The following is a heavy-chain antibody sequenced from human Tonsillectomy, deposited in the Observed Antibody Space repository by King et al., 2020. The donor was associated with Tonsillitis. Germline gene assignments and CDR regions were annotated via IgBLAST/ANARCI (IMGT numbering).Heavy chain of an antibody. D-gene: IGHD3-3*01. J-gene: IGHJ4*02. V-gene: IGHV3-23*04. CDR1: GFTFSSYA. CDR3: AKGPEGPYYDFWSGYSRGFDY. Sequence: VQLVESGGGLVQPGGSLRLSCAASGFTFSSYAMSWVRQAPGKGLEWVSAISGSGGSTYYADSVKGRFTISRDNSKNTLYLQMNSLRAGDTAVYDCAKGPEGPYYDFWSGYSRGFDYWGQGTLVTVSS. CDR2: ISGSGGST.